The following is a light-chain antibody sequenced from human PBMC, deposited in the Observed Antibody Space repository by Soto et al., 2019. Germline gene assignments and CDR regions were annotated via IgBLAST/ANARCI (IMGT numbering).Light chain of an antibody. CDR1: QSISTN. Sequence: EIVMTQSPATLSVSPGERVTLSCRPSQSISTNLAWYQQKPGQAPRLLIYGASTRATGIPARFSGSGSGTEFTVTISSLQSEDFAVYYCQQYNDWPRTFGHGTK. CDR2: GAS. V-gene: IGKV3-15*01. CDR3: QQYNDWPRT. J-gene: IGKJ1*01.